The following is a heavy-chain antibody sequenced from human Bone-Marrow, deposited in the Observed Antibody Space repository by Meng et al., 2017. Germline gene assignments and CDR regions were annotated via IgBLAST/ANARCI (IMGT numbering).Heavy chain of an antibody. CDR2: IRSKAYGGTT. D-gene: IGHD3-10*01. V-gene: IGHV3-49*03. CDR3: TRAWFGELQRYYFDY. J-gene: IGHJ4*02. CDR1: GFTFGDYA. Sequence: GESLKISCTASGFTFGDYAMSWFRQAPGKGLEWVGFIRSKAYGGTTEYAASVKGRFTISRDDSKSIAYLQMNSLKTEDTAVYYCTRAWFGELQRYYFDYWGQGTLVTVSS.